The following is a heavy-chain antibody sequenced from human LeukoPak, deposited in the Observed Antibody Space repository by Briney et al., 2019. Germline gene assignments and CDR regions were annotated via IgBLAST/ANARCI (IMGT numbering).Heavy chain of an antibody. Sequence: SETLSVTSAVSGGPCSGYFWSWIRQSSGKRLEWIGEIHNSGTTNYNPSLNSRVTISEDTSKNQFYLNLSSVTAADTAVYYCARRYYYNLGSFPFDFWGQGTLVTVSS. J-gene: IGHJ4*02. CDR2: IHNSGTT. D-gene: IGHD3-10*01. V-gene: IGHV4-34*01. CDR1: GGPCSGYF. CDR3: ARRYYYNLGSFPFDF.